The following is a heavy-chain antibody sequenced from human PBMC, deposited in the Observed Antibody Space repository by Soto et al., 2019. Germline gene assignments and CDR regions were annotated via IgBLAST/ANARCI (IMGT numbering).Heavy chain of an antibody. CDR3: ARDVPRVGATAY. D-gene: IGHD1-26*01. J-gene: IGHJ4*02. CDR2: ISSNSNYT. V-gene: IGHV3-11*06. Sequence: QVQLVESGGGLVKPGGSLRLSCAASGFTFSDYYMSWIRQAPGKGLEWVSYISSNSNYTDYADSVKGRFTISRDNAKNYLYLQMNTLRGEDTDVYFCARDVPRVGATAYWGQGALVTVSS. CDR1: GFTFSDYY.